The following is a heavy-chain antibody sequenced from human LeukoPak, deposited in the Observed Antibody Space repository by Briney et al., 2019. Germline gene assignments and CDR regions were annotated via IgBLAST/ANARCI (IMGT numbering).Heavy chain of an antibody. Sequence: ASVNVSCKASGGTFSSYAISWVRQAPGQGLEWMGGIIPIFGTANYAQKFQGRVTITADESTSTAYMELSSLRSEDTAVYYCAREEYYYGSGSYYDYYYYYGMDVWGQGTTVTVSS. V-gene: IGHV1-69*13. CDR3: AREEYYYGSGSYYDYYYYYGMDV. CDR1: GGTFSSYA. CDR2: IIPIFGTA. J-gene: IGHJ6*02. D-gene: IGHD3-10*01.